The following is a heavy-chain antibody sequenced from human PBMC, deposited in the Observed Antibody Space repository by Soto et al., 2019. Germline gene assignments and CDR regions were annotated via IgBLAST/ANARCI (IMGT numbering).Heavy chain of an antibody. CDR3: GRGPSPRAPAGGTPYYYAMDV. CDR2: MNPINGAT. V-gene: IGHV1-8*02. CDR1: GYEFPASD. Sequence: SVKVSCKTSGYEFPASDINWVRQASGQGLEWMGWMNPINGATGSARRFQGRVSMTRNTATGTAYLELTSLRSDDTGVYYCGRGPSPRAPAGGTPYYYAMDVWGQGTTVTVSS. D-gene: IGHD6-13*01. J-gene: IGHJ6*02.